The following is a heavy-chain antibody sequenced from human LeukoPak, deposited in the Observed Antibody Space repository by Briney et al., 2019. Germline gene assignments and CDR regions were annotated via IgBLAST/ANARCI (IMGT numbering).Heavy chain of an antibody. D-gene: IGHD2-21*01. CDR2: IYYSGST. CDR1: GGSIDSWY. CDR3: ARVIGTWKFDS. V-gene: IGHV4-59*08. Sequence: SETLSLTCTVSGGSIDSWYWSWIRQPPGKGLEWIGYIYYSGSTNYNPSLKSRVTISVDTSKNQFFLKLSSVTAADTAVYYCARVIGTWKFDSWGQGTLVTVSS. J-gene: IGHJ4*02.